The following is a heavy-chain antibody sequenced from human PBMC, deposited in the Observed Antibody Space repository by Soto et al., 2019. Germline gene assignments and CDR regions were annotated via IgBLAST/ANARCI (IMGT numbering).Heavy chain of an antibody. Sequence: GGSLRLSCAASGFTFSSYGMHWVRQAPGKGLEWVAVIWYDGSNKYYADSVKGRFTISRDNSKNTLYLQMNSLRAEDTAVYYCAKVNYYGSGSSYYYYGMDVWGQGTTVTVSS. V-gene: IGHV3-30*02. CDR2: IWYDGSNK. J-gene: IGHJ6*02. CDR1: GFTFSSYG. D-gene: IGHD3-10*01. CDR3: AKVNYYGSGSSYYYYGMDV.